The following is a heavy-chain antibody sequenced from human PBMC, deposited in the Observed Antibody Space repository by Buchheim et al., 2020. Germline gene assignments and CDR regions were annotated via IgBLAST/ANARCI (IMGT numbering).Heavy chain of an antibody. Sequence: QVQLQQWGAGLLKPSETLSLTCAVYGGSFSGYYWSWIRQPPGKGLEWIGEINHSGSTNYNPSLQSRVTISVDTSKNQFSLKLSSVTAADTAVYYCARNNFERRGILNYYYGMDVWGQGTT. V-gene: IGHV4-34*01. J-gene: IGHJ6*02. CDR3: ARNNFERRGILNYYYGMDV. CDR1: GGSFSGYY. D-gene: IGHD3-16*01. CDR2: INHSGST.